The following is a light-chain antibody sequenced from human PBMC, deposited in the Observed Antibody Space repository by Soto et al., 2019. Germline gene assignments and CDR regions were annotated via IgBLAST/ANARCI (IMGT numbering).Light chain of an antibody. CDR1: SSDIGSYNL. CDR2: DVD. V-gene: IGLV2-23*02. J-gene: IGLJ2*01. CDR3: CSYVGSSTLA. Sequence: QSVLTQPASVSGSPGQSVTISCTGTSSDIGSYNLVSWYQQHPGKVPKLMIYDVDKRPSGISDRFSGSKSGNTASLTISGLQAEDEADYYCCSYVGSSTLAFGGGTKVTVL.